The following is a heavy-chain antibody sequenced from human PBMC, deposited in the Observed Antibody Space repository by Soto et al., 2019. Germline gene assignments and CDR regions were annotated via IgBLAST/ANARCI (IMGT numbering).Heavy chain of an antibody. CDR2: IYYSGST. CDR1: GGSISSSSYY. J-gene: IGHJ5*02. D-gene: IGHD3-10*01. CDR3: ARRSYVITYASGSSRFDH. Sequence: PSETLSLTCTVSGGSISSSSYYWCWIRHPPGKGLEWIGSIYYSGSTYYNPSLKSRVTISVDTSKNQFSLKLSSVTAADTAVYYCARRSYVITYASGSSRFDHWGQGTLVTVSS. V-gene: IGHV4-39*01.